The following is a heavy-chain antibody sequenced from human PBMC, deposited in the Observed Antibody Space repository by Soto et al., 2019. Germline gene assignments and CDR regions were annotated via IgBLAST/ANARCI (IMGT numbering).Heavy chain of an antibody. Sequence: GGSLRLSCAASGFTFSSYAMTWVRQAPGKGPEWVASITGGGTTHYAASARGRFTISRDNSKNTMYLQMNSLRAEDTAVYYCAKDGDDSRPPDAYDMWGQGTMVTVSS. CDR2: ITGGGTT. CDR1: GFTFSSYA. D-gene: IGHD3-22*01. V-gene: IGHV3-23*01. J-gene: IGHJ3*02. CDR3: AKDGDDSRPPDAYDM.